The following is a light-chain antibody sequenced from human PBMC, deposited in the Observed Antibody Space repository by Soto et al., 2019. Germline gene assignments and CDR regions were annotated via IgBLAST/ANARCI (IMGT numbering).Light chain of an antibody. Sequence: QSVLTQPPSASGSPGQSVTISCTGTSSDVGGYNFVSWYQQHPGKAPKFMIYGVTNRPSGVSNRFSGSKSGNTASLTISGLQAEDEADYHCSSYTSGSSHYVFGTGTKLTVL. V-gene: IGLV2-14*03. CDR1: SSDVGGYNF. CDR2: GVT. J-gene: IGLJ1*01. CDR3: SSYTSGSSHYV.